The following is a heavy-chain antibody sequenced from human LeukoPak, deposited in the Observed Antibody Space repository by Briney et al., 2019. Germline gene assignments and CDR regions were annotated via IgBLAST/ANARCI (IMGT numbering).Heavy chain of an antibody. CDR3: ARARYSSGWPFDY. J-gene: IGHJ4*02. Sequence: SETLSLTCTVSGDSISSYYWSWIRQPPGKGLEWIGYIYYSGSTNYSPSPKSRVTISVDTSKNQFSLKLSSVTAADTAVYYCARARYSSGWPFDYWGQGILVTVSS. CDR2: IYYSGST. D-gene: IGHD6-19*01. CDR1: GDSISSYY. V-gene: IGHV4-59*12.